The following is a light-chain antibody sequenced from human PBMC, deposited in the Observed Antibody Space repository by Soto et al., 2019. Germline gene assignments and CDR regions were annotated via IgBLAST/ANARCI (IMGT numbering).Light chain of an antibody. J-gene: IGKJ5*01. V-gene: IGKV3-20*01. CDR3: QQYGNSPIT. CDR1: ETVAGSY. CDR2: GAS. Sequence: VVTQSAGTVSVSPGERATLSCRASETVAGSYLAWYQQKPGQAPRLLIHGASTRATGIADRFSGSGSGTDFTLTISRLEHEDVAVYYCQQYGNSPITFGQGTRLEIK.